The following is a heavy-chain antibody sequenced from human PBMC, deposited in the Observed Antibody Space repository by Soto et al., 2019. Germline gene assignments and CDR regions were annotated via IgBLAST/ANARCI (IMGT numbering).Heavy chain of an antibody. V-gene: IGHV4-59*08. J-gene: IGHJ3*02. CDR1: GGSISSYY. Sequence: SETLSLTCTVSGGSISSYYWSWIRQPPGKGLEWIGYIYYSGSTNYNPSLKSRVTISVDTSKNQLSLKLSSVTAADTAVYYCSRGGEYYYGSGSLHDAFDIWGQGTMVTVSS. CDR3: SRGGEYYYGSGSLHDAFDI. D-gene: IGHD3-10*01. CDR2: IYYSGST.